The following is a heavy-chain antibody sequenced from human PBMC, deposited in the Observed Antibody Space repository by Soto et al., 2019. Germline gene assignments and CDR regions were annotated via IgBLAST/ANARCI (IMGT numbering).Heavy chain of an antibody. V-gene: IGHV1-69*01. J-gene: IGHJ5*02. D-gene: IGHD4-17*01. Sequence: QVQLVHSAAEVKKPGSSVKVSCKASGGTFSSYAISWVRQAPGQGLEWMGGFIPIFGTANYAQKFQGSVTITGDEPPRRAYVGLSSLRSEDTAVYYFSGEGTTVARGQFDPWCQGTLVTFCS. CDR1: GGTFSSYA. CDR2: FIPIFGTA. CDR3: SGEGTTVARGQFDP.